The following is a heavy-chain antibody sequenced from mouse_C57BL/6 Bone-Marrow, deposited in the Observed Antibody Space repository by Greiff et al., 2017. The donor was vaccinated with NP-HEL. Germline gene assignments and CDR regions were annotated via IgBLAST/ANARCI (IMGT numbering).Heavy chain of an antibody. D-gene: IGHD1-2*01. J-gene: IGHJ2*01. Sequence: EVKLVESGPGLVKPSQSLSLTCSVTGYSITSGYYWNWIRQFPGNKLEWMGYISYDGSNNYNPSLKNRISITRDTSKNQFFLKLNSVTTEDTATYYCARDRLYFDYWGQGTTLTVSS. CDR2: ISYDGSN. V-gene: IGHV3-6*01. CDR3: ARDRLYFDY. CDR1: GYSITSGYY.